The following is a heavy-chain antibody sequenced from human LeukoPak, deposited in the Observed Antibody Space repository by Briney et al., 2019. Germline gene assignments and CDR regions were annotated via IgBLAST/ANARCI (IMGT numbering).Heavy chain of an antibody. Sequence: SETLSLTCSVSGGSVSNYWSWIRQPPGKGLEWIGYVYYTGSTNYNPSLKSRVTMFEDKSKNQFSLGLYSVTVADTAVYYCARHFAYSSSSYFDYWGQGSLVTVSS. V-gene: IGHV4-59*08. CDR2: VYYTGST. D-gene: IGHD6-6*01. CDR1: GGSVSNY. CDR3: ARHFAYSSSSYFDY. J-gene: IGHJ4*02.